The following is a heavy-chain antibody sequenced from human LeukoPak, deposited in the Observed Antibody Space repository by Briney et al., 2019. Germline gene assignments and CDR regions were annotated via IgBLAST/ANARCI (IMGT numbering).Heavy chain of an antibody. CDR1: GFTFGSYA. V-gene: IGHV3-30*04. D-gene: IGHD3-9*01. CDR3: AREYYDILTGYTDDAFDI. J-gene: IGHJ3*02. CDR2: ISYDGSNK. Sequence: GGSLRLSCAASGFTFGSYAMHWVRQAPGKGLEWVAVISYDGSNKYYADSVKGRFTISRDNSKNTLYLQMNRLRAEDTAVYYCAREYYDILTGYTDDAFDIWGQGTMVTVSS.